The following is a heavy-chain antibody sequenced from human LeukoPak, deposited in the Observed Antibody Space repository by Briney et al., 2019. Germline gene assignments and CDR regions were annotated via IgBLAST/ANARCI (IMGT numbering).Heavy chain of an antibody. CDR3: ARHASLLYSSIAARPFVYRFDP. J-gene: IGHJ5*02. Sequence: PSETLSLTCTVSGGSISSSSYYWGWIRQPPGKGLEWIGSIYYSGSTYYNPSLKSRVTISVDTSKNQFSLKLSSVTAADTAVYYCARHASLLYSSIAARPFVYRFDPWGQGTLVTVSS. V-gene: IGHV4-39*01. CDR1: GGSISSSSYY. CDR2: IYYSGST. D-gene: IGHD6-6*01.